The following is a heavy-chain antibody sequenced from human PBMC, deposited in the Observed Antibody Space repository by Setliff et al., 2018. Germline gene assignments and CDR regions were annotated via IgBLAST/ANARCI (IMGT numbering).Heavy chain of an antibody. CDR1: GASITSGGFY. V-gene: IGHV4-61*09. D-gene: IGHD3-22*01. Sequence: PSETLSLTCSVSGASITSGGFYWTWIRQPAGKGLEWIGHISPSGSTTYNPSVKSRVTISLDTSKNQFSLKLTSVTAADTAVYYCARTGTTYYYSCMDVWGKGTTVTVSS. CDR3: ARTGTTYYYSCMDV. CDR2: ISPSGST. J-gene: IGHJ6*03.